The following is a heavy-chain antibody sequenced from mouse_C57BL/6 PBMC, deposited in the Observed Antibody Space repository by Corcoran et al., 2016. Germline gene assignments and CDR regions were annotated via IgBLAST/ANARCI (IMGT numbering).Heavy chain of an antibody. CDR2: INPNNGGT. V-gene: IGHV1-26*01. CDR3: AREGGNYVGYFDV. Sequence: EVQLQQSGPELVKPGASVKISCKASGYTFTDYYMNWVKQSHGKSLEWIGDINPNNGGTSYNQKFKGKATLTVDKSSSTAYMELRSLTSEDSAVYYCAREGGNYVGYFDVWGTGTTVTVSS. D-gene: IGHD2-1*01. CDR1: GYTFTDYY. J-gene: IGHJ1*03.